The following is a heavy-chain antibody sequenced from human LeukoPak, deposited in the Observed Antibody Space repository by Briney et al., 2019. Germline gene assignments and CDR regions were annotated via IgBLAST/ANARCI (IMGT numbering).Heavy chain of an antibody. CDR2: IKEDGSEK. J-gene: IGHJ2*01. V-gene: IGHV3-7*03. CDR1: GFTFSSYW. D-gene: IGHD3-22*01. CDR3: AKSYYYDSSGHFDL. Sequence: PGGFLRLSCVASGFTFSSYWMTWVHQAPGKGLEWLANIKEDGSEKYYVDSVQGRFTISRDSAKNSLYLQMNSLRAEDTAVYYCAKSYYYDSSGHFDLWGRGTLVTVSS.